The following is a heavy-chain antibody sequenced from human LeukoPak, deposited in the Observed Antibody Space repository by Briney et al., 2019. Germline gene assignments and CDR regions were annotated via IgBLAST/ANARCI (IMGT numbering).Heavy chain of an antibody. V-gene: IGHV3-23*01. CDR2: INNSGDRR. CDR1: GFIFSNYA. Sequence: LPGGSLRLSCAASGFIFSNYAMSWVRQAPGKGLEWVSGINNSGDRRFYADFVKGRFTISRDNSKNTLYLQMNSLRAEDTAVYYCARGWYNFDYWGQGIRVTVSS. D-gene: IGHD6-19*01. CDR3: ARGWYNFDY. J-gene: IGHJ4*02.